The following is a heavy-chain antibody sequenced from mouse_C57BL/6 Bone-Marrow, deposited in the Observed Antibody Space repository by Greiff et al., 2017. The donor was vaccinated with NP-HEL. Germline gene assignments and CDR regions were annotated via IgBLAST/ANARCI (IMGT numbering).Heavy chain of an antibody. CDR1: GFSFNTYA. Sequence: DVMLVESGGGLVQPKGSLKLSCAASGFSFNTYAMNWVRQAPGQGLEWVARIRSKSNNYATYYADSVKDRFTISRDDSESMLYRQMNNLKTEDTAMYYCVRHDYGGFDYWGQGTTLTVSS. V-gene: IGHV10-1*01. CDR3: VRHDYGGFDY. CDR2: IRSKSNNYAT. D-gene: IGHD1-1*01. J-gene: IGHJ2*01.